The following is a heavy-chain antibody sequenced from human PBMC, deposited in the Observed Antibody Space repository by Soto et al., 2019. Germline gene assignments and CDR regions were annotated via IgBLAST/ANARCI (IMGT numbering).Heavy chain of an antibody. V-gene: IGHV4-31*03. D-gene: IGHD2-2*01. CDR3: ARGGYCSSTSCYSSPGPYGMDV. CDR1: GGSISSGGYY. CDR2: IYYSGST. J-gene: IGHJ6*02. Sequence: ASETLSLTCTVSGGSISSGGYYWSWIRQHPGKGLEWIGYIYYSGSTYYNPSLKSRVTISVDTSKNQFSLKLSSVTAADTAVYYCARGGYCSSTSCYSSPGPYGMDVWGQGTTVTVSS.